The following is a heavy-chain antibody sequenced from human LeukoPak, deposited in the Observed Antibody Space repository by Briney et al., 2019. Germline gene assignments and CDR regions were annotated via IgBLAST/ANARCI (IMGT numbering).Heavy chain of an antibody. Sequence: GGSLRLSCAASGFTFSSYGMHWVRQAPGKGLEWVAFIRYDGSNKYYADSVKGRFTISRDNSKNTLYLQMNSLRAEDTAVYYCAKDHLAARHSPEDIDYWGQGTLVTVSS. V-gene: IGHV3-30*02. CDR3: AKDHLAARHSPEDIDY. J-gene: IGHJ4*02. D-gene: IGHD6-6*01. CDR1: GFTFSSYG. CDR2: IRYDGSNK.